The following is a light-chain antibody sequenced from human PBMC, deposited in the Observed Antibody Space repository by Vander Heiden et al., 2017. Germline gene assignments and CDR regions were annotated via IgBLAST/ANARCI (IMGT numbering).Light chain of an antibody. Sequence: DIHMTQSPSTLSASVGDRVIITCRASQSFSSWLAWYQQKPGKAPKLLIYDASNLGSGVPSRFSGSGSGTEFTLTINSLQPDDFATYYCQQYSTSPLTFGQGTKVEIK. CDR2: DAS. CDR3: QQYSTSPLT. CDR1: QSFSSW. V-gene: IGKV1-5*01. J-gene: IGKJ1*01.